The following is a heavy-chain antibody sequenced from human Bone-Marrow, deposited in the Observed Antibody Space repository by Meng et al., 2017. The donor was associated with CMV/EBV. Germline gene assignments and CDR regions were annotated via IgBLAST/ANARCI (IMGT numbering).Heavy chain of an antibody. CDR1: GFSFNSYG. CDR3: ATAYSSSPGFLYNWFDP. V-gene: IGHV3-30*02. Sequence: GESLKISCAASGFSFNSYGMHWVRQAPGKGLEWVTFIRYDGNNKYYADSVKGRFTISRDNARNSLYLQMNSLRAEDMAVYYCATAYSSSPGFLYNWFDPWGQGTLVTVSS. CDR2: IRYDGNNK. J-gene: IGHJ5*02. D-gene: IGHD6-6*01.